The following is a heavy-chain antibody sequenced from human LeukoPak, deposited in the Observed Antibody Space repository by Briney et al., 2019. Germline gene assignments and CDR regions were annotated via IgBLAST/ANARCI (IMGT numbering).Heavy chain of an antibody. CDR3: AGSYSSGPSFDY. D-gene: IGHD6-19*01. CDR1: GFTFNNYW. V-gene: IGHV3-7*01. Sequence: GGSVSLSCAASGFTFNNYWMTWVRQAPGKGLEWVANIKPDGSEKYYVDSVKGRFTISRDDAENSLYLQMNSLRVEDTAIYYCAGSYSSGPSFDYWGQGTLVPVSS. J-gene: IGHJ4*02. CDR2: IKPDGSEK.